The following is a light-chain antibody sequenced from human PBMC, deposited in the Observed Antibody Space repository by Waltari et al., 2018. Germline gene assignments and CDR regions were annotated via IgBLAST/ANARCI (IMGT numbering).Light chain of an antibody. Sequence: DIQKTQTQSSLSESVGERVTITCQASQDIKKYLNWYQHKPGKAPKLLIHEASNLEAGVPSRFSGSGFGTSFTLTISSLQPDDIATYYCQQYDSLPRTFGPGTKVDI. CDR1: QDIKKY. J-gene: IGKJ3*01. V-gene: IGKV1-33*01. CDR3: QQYDSLPRT. CDR2: EAS.